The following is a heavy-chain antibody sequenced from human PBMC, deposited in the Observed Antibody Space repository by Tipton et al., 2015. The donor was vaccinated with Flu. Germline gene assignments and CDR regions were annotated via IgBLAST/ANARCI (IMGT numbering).Heavy chain of an antibody. V-gene: IGHV3-33*06. CDR1: GFTFRNYG. CDR2: IWYDGSNQ. D-gene: IGHD4-17*01. J-gene: IGHJ4*02. CDR3: TKDRNGEGYFDY. Sequence: SLRLSCAASGFTFRNYGMHWVRQAPGKGLEWLALIWYDGSNQFYADSVKGRFTISRDNSANTLYLQMNSLRVEDTAMYYCTKDRNGEGYFDYWGQGALVTVSS.